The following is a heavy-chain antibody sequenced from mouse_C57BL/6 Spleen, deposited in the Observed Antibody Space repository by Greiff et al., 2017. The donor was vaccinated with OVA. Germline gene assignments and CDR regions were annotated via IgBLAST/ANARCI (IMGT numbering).Heavy chain of an antibody. Sequence: EVHLVESGEGLVKPGGSLKLSCAASGFTFSSYAMSWVRQTPEKRLEWVAYISSGGDYIYYADTVKGRFTISRDNARNTLYLQMSSLKSEDTAMYYCTRAAQALFAYWGQGTLVTVSA. D-gene: IGHD3-2*02. CDR3: TRAAQALFAY. V-gene: IGHV5-9-1*02. J-gene: IGHJ3*01. CDR2: ISSGGDYI. CDR1: GFTFSSYA.